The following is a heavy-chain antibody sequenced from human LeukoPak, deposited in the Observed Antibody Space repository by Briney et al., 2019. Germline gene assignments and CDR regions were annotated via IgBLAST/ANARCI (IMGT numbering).Heavy chain of an antibody. CDR2: IYYSGTT. CDR1: GGSVSSGSYY. J-gene: IGHJ4*02. D-gene: IGHD6-13*01. CDR3: ARGSKAAPGTFDY. V-gene: IGHV4-61*01. Sequence: SETLSLTCTVSGGSVSSGSYYWSWIRQPPGKGLEWIGYIYYSGTTRYNPSLKSRVTISLDTSKNQFSLKLSSVTAADTAVYYCARGSKAAPGTFDYWGQGTLVTVSS.